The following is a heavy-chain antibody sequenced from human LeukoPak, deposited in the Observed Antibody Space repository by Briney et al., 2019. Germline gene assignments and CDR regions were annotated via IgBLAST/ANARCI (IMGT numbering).Heavy chain of an antibody. J-gene: IGHJ6*02. D-gene: IGHD6-13*01. V-gene: IGHV3-66*01. Sequence: PGGSLRLSCAASGFTVGSNYMSWVRQAPGKGLEWVSVIYSGGSTYYADSVKGRFTISRDNSKNTLYLQMNSLRAEDTAVYYCARDRWAAAGGYYYGMDVWGQGTTVTVSS. CDR1: GFTVGSNY. CDR3: ARDRWAAAGGYYYGMDV. CDR2: IYSGGST.